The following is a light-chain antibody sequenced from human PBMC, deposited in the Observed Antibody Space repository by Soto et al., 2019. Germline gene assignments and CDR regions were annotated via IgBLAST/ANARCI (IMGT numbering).Light chain of an antibody. CDR2: GAS. CDR1: QSVTTR. J-gene: IGKJ4*01. CDR3: QQYSNWPPVLT. V-gene: IGKV3D-15*01. Sequence: LTQSPGTLSLSPGERVTLSCRASQSVTTRLAWYQHKPGQAPTLLMSGASNRASGVPVRFSGSGSGTEFTLTISSLQSGDFAVYYCQQYSNWPPVLTFGGGTKVDIK.